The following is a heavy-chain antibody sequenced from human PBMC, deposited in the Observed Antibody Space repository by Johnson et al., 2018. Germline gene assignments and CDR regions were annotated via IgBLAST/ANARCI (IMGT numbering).Heavy chain of an antibody. V-gene: IGHV3-7*01. CDR3: ARDYREDSYYYDYGMEV. Sequence: VQLVQSGGGLVQPGGSLRLSCAASGFTFSSYWMSWVRQAPGKGLEWVANIKQDGSEKYYVDSVKGRFTISRNNAKNSLYLKMNSLRAEDTAVYYWARDYREDSYYYDYGMEVWGQGTTVTVSS. J-gene: IGHJ6*02. D-gene: IGHD1-14*01. CDR1: GFTFSSYW. CDR2: IKQDGSEK.